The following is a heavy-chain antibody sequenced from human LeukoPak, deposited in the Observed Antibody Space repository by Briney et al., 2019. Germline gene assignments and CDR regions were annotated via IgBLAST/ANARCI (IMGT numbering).Heavy chain of an antibody. Sequence: SETLSLTCTVSGGSISSSSYYWGWIRQPPGKGLEWIGYIYYSGSTSYKPSLKSRVTMSVDTSKNQFSLKLSSVTAADTAVYYCARTMVRGVIIDWFDPWGQGTLVTVSS. V-gene: IGHV4-61*05. CDR3: ARTMVRGVIIDWFDP. CDR1: GGSISSSSYY. D-gene: IGHD3-10*01. CDR2: IYYSGST. J-gene: IGHJ5*02.